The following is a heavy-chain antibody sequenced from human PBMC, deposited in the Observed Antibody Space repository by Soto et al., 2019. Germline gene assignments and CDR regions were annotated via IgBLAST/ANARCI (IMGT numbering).Heavy chain of an antibody. Sequence: EVQLLESGGGLVQPGGSLRLSCAASGFTFSSYAMNWVRQAPGKGPEWVSGISGSGGSTYYSDSVKGRFTISRDNSKNTLYLQMNSLTAEDTAVYYCAKGVRTYYDSAEGWFVPWGQGTLVTVSS. CDR2: ISGSGGST. CDR1: GFTFSSYA. D-gene: IGHD3-22*01. CDR3: AKGVRTYYDSAEGWFVP. V-gene: IGHV3-23*01. J-gene: IGHJ5*02.